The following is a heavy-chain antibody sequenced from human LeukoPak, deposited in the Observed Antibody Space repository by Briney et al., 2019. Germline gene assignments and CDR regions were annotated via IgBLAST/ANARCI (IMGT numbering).Heavy chain of an antibody. J-gene: IGHJ4*02. CDR1: GFTFSSYA. CDR2: ISGSGGST. Sequence: PGGSLRLSCAASGFTFSSYAMSWVRQAPGKGLEWVSAISGSGGSTYYADSVEGRFTISRDNSKNTLYLQMNSLRAEDTAVYYCARGARIAAAGTHFEYYFDYWGQGTLVTVSS. V-gene: IGHV3-23*01. CDR3: ARGARIAAAGTHFEYYFDY. D-gene: IGHD6-13*01.